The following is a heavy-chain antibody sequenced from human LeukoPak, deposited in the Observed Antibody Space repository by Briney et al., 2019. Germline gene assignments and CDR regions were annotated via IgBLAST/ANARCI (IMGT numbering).Heavy chain of an antibody. D-gene: IGHD2-21*01. CDR2: IYYSGST. CDR1: GGSISSSSYY. J-gene: IGHJ4*01. V-gene: IGHV4-39*07. Sequence: SETLSLTCTVSGGSISSSSYYWGWIRQPPGKGLEWIGSIYYSGSTYYNPSLKSRVSISVDTSKNQYSLKLNSVTAADTAVYFCSRGGGGIPFDYWGQGTLVSVSS. CDR3: SRGGGGIPFDY.